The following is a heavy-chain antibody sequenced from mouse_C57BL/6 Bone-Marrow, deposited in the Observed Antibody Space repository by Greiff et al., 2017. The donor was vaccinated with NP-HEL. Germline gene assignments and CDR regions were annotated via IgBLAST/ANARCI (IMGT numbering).Heavy chain of an antibody. Sequence: DVKLVESGGDLVKPGGSLKLSCAASGFTFSSYGMSWVRQTPDKRLEWVATISSGGSYTYYPDSVKGRFTISRDNAKNTLYLQMSSLKSEDTAMYYCARHGGYYAMDYWGQGTSVTVSS. CDR3: ARHGGYYAMDY. CDR1: GFTFSSYG. V-gene: IGHV5-6*02. CDR2: ISSGGSYT. J-gene: IGHJ4*01.